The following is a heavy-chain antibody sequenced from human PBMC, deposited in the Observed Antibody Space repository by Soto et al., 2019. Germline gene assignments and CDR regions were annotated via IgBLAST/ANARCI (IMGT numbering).Heavy chain of an antibody. Sequence: QVQLVESGGGEVQPGRSLTISCAASGFTFSTYGMQWVRQTPGKGLEWVAVISYDGTNKFYSDSVKGRFTISRDNFKNTLTLQMNSLRADDTAVYSCAKDLQSYGDYDYYCY. D-gene: IGHD2-21*02. CDR1: GFTFSTYG. V-gene: IGHV3-30*18. J-gene: IGHJ6*03. CDR2: ISYDGTNK. CDR3: AKDLQSYGDYDYYCY.